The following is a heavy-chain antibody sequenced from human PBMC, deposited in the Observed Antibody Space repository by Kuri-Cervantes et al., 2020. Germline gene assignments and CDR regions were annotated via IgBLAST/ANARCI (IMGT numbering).Heavy chain of an antibody. D-gene: IGHD4-17*01. CDR1: GGSISSSSYY. CDR2: IYYSGST. CDR3: ARDRWGYGVELGAFDI. J-gene: IGHJ3*02. Sequence: SETLSLTCTVSGGSISSSSYYWGWIRQPPGKGLEWIGSIYYSGSTNYNPSLKSRVTISVDTSKNQFSLKLSSVTAADTAVYYCARDRWGYGVELGAFDIWGQGTMVTVSS. V-gene: IGHV4-39*07.